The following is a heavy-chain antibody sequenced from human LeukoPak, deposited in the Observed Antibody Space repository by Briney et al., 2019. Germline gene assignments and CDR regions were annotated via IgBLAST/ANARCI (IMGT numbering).Heavy chain of an antibody. D-gene: IGHD6-19*01. CDR2: IYSGGST. Sequence: GGSLRLSCAASGFTVSSNYMSWVRQAPGKGLEWVSVIYSGGSTNYADSVKGRFTISRDSSKNTLYLQVNSLRAEDTAIYYCARAIAVAGTDQWGQGTLVTVSS. V-gene: IGHV3-53*01. J-gene: IGHJ4*02. CDR1: GFTVSSNY. CDR3: ARAIAVAGTDQ.